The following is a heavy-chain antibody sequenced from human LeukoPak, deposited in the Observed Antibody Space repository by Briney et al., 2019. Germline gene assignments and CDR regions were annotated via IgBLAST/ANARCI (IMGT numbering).Heavy chain of an antibody. CDR3: VKDRPKNRRTYYFDY. CDR1: GFTFSSYA. Sequence: GGSLRLSCSASGFTFSSYAMHWVRQAPGKGLEYVSAISSNGGSTYYADSVKGRFTISRDNSKNTLYLKMSSLRAEDTAVYYCVKDRPKNRRTYYFDYWGQGTLVTVSS. D-gene: IGHD1-14*01. CDR2: ISSNGGST. J-gene: IGHJ4*02. V-gene: IGHV3-64D*06.